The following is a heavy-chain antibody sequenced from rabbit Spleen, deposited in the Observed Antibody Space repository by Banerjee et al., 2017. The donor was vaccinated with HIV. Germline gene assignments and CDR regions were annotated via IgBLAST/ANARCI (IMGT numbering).Heavy chain of an antibody. J-gene: IGHJ6*01. D-gene: IGHD1-1*01. Sequence: QSLEESGGDLVKPGASLTLTCTASGFSLSSIYYMCWVRQAPGKGLEWIACIFIGDGNTYYANWAKGRFTISKPSSTTVTLQMTRLTAADTATYFCARDTSSSFSSYGMDLWGPGTLVTVS. CDR3: ARDTSSSFSSYGMDL. CDR1: GFSLSSIYY. V-gene: IGHV1S40*01. CDR2: IFIGDGNT.